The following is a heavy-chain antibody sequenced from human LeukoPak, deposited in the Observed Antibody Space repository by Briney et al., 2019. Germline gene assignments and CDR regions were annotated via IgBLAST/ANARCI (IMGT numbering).Heavy chain of an antibody. CDR3: ARDVGYTSYYFDY. D-gene: IGHD5-24*01. J-gene: IGHJ4*02. Sequence: GASVKVSCKASGGTFSSYAISWVRQAPGQGLEWMGGIIPIFGTANYAQKFQGRVTMTRDTSTSTVYMELSSLRSEDTAVYYCARDVGYTSYYFDYWGQGTLVTVSS. CDR2: IIPIFGTA. V-gene: IGHV1-69*05. CDR1: GGTFSSYA.